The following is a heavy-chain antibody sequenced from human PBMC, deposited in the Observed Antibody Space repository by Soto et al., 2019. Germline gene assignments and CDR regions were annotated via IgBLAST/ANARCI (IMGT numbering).Heavy chain of an antibody. V-gene: IGHV3-21*01. Sequence: EVQLVESGGGLVKPGGSLRLSCAASGFTFSSYSMNWVRQAPGKGLEWVSSISSSSSYIYYADSVKGRFTISRDNAKNSLYLQMNSLRAEDTAVYYCARERYSSGWSGGYYFDYWGQGTLVTVSS. J-gene: IGHJ4*02. CDR1: GFTFSSYS. D-gene: IGHD6-19*01. CDR2: ISSSSSYI. CDR3: ARERYSSGWSGGYYFDY.